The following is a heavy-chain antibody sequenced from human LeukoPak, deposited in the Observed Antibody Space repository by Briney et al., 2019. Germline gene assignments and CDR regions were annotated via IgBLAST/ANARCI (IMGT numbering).Heavy chain of an antibody. V-gene: IGHV1-18*01. J-gene: IGHJ1*01. CDR3: ANLWIAASTVQR. CDR1: GYTFSSYG. CDR2: ISAYNGDT. Sequence: ASVKVSCKASGYTFSSYGISWVRQAPGQGLEWMAWISAYNGDTNSAQKFQGRVTMTTDTSTSTAYMELRSLRVEDTAVYYCANLWIAASTVQRWGQGTLVTVSS. D-gene: IGHD5-12*01.